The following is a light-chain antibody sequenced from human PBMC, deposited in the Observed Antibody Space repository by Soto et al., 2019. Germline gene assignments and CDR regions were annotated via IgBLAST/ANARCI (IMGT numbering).Light chain of an antibody. CDR2: RNN. J-gene: IGLJ3*02. Sequence: QSVLTQPPSASGTPGQTVTISCSGRFSNIGSNFIYWYQQLPGTAPKLLISRNNERPSGVPDRFSASKSGTSASLAISGLRSEDEADYHCAAWDDSLSGVVFGGGTKLTVL. V-gene: IGLV1-47*01. CDR1: FSNIGSNF. CDR3: AAWDDSLSGVV.